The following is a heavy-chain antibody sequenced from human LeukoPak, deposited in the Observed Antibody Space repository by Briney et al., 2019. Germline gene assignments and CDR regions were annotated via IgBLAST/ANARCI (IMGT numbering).Heavy chain of an antibody. CDR3: ARDHGEKGTLFDY. CDR2: IIPIFGTA. V-gene: IGHV1-69*05. Sequence: SVKVSCKASGGTFSSYAISWVRQAPGQGLEWMGRIIPIFGTANYAQKFQGRVTITTDESTSTAYMELSSLRSEDTAVYYCARDHGEKGTLFDYWGQGTLVTVSS. D-gene: IGHD4-17*01. J-gene: IGHJ4*02. CDR1: GGTFSSYA.